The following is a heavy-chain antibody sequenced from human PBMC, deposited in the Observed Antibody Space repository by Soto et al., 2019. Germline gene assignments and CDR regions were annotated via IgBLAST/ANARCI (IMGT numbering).Heavy chain of an antibody. CDR3: ARSTGGHSFNGMDV. CDR1: GYTLIHYY. D-gene: IGHD7-27*01. Sequence: ASVKVSCKASGYTLIHYYIHWVRQAPGQGLEWLGWINPKNGDTKTTQNFQGRVTLTRDTSISAAYMEISRLRSDDTAIYYCARSTGGHSFNGMDVWAKGRRSPSP. CDR2: INPKNGDT. V-gene: IGHV1-2*02. J-gene: IGHJ6*02.